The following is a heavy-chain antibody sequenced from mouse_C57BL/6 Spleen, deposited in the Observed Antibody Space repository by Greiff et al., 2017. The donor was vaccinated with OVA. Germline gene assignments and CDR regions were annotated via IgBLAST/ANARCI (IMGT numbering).Heavy chain of an antibody. J-gene: IGHJ4*01. Sequence: QVQLQQPGAELVKPGASVKLSCKASGYTFTSYWMHWVKQRPGRGLEWIGRIDPNSGGTKYNEKLKSKATLTVDKPSSTAYMQLSSLTSEDSAVYYCARSVITTVRYAMDYWGQGTSVTVSS. D-gene: IGHD1-1*01. V-gene: IGHV1-72*01. CDR1: GYTFTSYW. CDR3: ARSVITTVRYAMDY. CDR2: IDPNSGGT.